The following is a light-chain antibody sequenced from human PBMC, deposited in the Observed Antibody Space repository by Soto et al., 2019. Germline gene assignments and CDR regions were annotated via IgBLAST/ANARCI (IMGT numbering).Light chain of an antibody. CDR2: GAS. CDR3: QQYDNWPPWT. V-gene: IGKV3-15*01. J-gene: IGKJ1*01. Sequence: EIVMTQSPATLSVSPGERATLSCRASQSVSSNLAWYQQKPGQSPRLLIYGASTRATGIPARFSGSGSGTEFTLTISSLQSEDFAVYYYQQYDNWPPWTSGQGTKVDIK. CDR1: QSVSSN.